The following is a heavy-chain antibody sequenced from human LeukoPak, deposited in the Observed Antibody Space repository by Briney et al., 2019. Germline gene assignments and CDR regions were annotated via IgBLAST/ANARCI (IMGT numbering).Heavy chain of an antibody. CDR3: ARIGGYYDSRGYYAVPFDY. V-gene: IGHV3-48*03. CDR2: ITSSGGTI. Sequence: GGSLRLSCAASGFTFSSYEMSWVRQAPGKGLEWVSYITSSGGTIKNADSVKGRFTISRDNAKNSLYLQMNSLRAEDTAIYYCARIGGYYDSRGYYAVPFDYWGRGTLVTVSS. CDR1: GFTFSSYE. D-gene: IGHD3-22*01. J-gene: IGHJ4*02.